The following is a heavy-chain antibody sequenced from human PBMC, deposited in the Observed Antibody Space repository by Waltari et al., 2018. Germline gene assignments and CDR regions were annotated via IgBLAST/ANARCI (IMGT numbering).Heavy chain of an antibody. CDR2: IWYDGSNK. V-gene: IGHV3-33*01. CDR3: ARDHDILTGLFV. Sequence: QVQLVESGGGGVQPGRSLRISCAASGFTLRSYGLHWVGQAPGKGLEWVAVIWYDGSNKYYSDSVKGRFTISRDNSKNTLYLQMNSLRAEETAVYYCARDHDILTGLFVWGQGTLVTVSS. J-gene: IGHJ4*02. D-gene: IGHD3-9*01. CDR1: GFTLRSYG.